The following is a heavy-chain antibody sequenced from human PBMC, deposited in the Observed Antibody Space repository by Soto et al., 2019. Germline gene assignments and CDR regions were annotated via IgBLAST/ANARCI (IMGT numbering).Heavy chain of an antibody. V-gene: IGHV3-15*01. D-gene: IGHD3-10*01. Sequence: GGSLRLSCAASGFTFTNAWMSWVRQAPGKGLEWVGRIKSKTDGGTADFAAPVKGRFSISRDDSKNTLYLQMNSLRAEDTAVYYCAKEDYYGSGSQFGYWGQGTLVTVSS. CDR1: GFTFTNAW. CDR2: IKSKTDGGTA. CDR3: AKEDYYGSGSQFGY. J-gene: IGHJ4*02.